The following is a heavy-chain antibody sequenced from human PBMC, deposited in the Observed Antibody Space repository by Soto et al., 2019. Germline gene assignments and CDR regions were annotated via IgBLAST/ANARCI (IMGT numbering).Heavy chain of an antibody. CDR2: IYASGNT. CDR1: GASISNYY. D-gene: IGHD6-13*01. V-gene: IGHV4-4*07. J-gene: IGHJ4*02. CDR3: ARESRSAAGTVEY. Sequence: QVQLQESGPGLVKPSETLSLTCTVSGASISNYYWSWIRQPAGKGLEWIGRIYASGNTNYNPSLKSRVTMSVDTSKNQFPLKLNSVTAADPAVYYCARESRSAAGTVEYWGQGTLVTVSS.